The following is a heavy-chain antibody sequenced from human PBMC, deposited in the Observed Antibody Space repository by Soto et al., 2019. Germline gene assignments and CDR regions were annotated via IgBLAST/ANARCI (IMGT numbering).Heavy chain of an antibody. D-gene: IGHD3-10*02. CDR1: GGSISSSNW. Sequence: TSETLSLTCAVSGGSISSSNWWSWVRQPPGKGLEWIGEIYHSGSTNYNPSLKSRVTISVDKSKNQFSLKLSSVTAADAAVYYCGVRGVIIRERWFDPWGQGTLVTVSS. V-gene: IGHV4-4*02. CDR2: IYHSGST. CDR3: GVRGVIIRERWFDP. J-gene: IGHJ5*02.